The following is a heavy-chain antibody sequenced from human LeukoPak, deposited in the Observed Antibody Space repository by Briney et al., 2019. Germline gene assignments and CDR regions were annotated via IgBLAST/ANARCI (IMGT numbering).Heavy chain of an antibody. D-gene: IGHD3-3*01. Sequence: SETLSLTCTVSGGSISSSSYYWGWIRQPPGKGLEWIGSIYYSGSTYYNPSLKSRVTISVDTSKNQFSLKLSSVTAADTAVYYCARGTPVDFWSGYLDILTRFDYWGQGTLVTVSS. CDR1: GGSISSSSYY. J-gene: IGHJ4*02. CDR2: IYYSGST. V-gene: IGHV4-39*07. CDR3: ARGTPVDFWSGYLDILTRFDY.